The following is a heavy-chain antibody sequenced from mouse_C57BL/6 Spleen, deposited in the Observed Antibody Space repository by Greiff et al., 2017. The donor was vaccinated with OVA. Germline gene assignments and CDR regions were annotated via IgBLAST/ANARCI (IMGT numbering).Heavy chain of an antibody. CDR2: IYPGSGST. CDR3: ARLRGLRRWFAY. J-gene: IGHJ3*01. Sequence: VQLQQSGAELVKPGASVKMSCKASGYTFTSYWITWVKQRTGQGLEWIGDIYPGSGSTNYNEKFKGKATLTVDTSSSTAYMQLSSLTSEDSAVYYCARLRGLRRWFAYWGQGTLVTVSA. CDR1: GYTFTSYW. D-gene: IGHD2-4*01. V-gene: IGHV1-55*01.